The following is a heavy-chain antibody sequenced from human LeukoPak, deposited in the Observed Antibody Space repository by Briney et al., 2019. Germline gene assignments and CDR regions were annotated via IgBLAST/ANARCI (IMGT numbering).Heavy chain of an antibody. CDR3: ARDMQGMGYYYYYGMDV. CDR1: GGSISTAY. CDR2: IYYSGST. Sequence: SETLSLTCTVSGGSISTAYWRWIRRPPGKGLEWIGYIYYSGSTNYNPSLKSRVTISVDTSKNQFSLKLSSVTAADTAVYYCARDMQGMGYYYYYGMDVWGQGTTVTVSS. J-gene: IGHJ6*02. D-gene: IGHD1-14*01. V-gene: IGHV4-59*08.